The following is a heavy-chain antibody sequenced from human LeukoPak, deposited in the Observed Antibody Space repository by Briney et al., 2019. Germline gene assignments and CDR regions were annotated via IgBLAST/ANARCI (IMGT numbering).Heavy chain of an antibody. J-gene: IGHJ3*02. CDR3: ARGFSAFDI. CDR2: VYHSGTT. CDR1: GGSISSGGYY. Sequence: SQTLSLTCTVSGGSISSGGYYWSWIRQPPGRGLEWIGNVYHSGTTYYNPSLKSRVTISVDTSKNQFSLRLTSVTAADTAVYYCARGFSAFDIWGLGTMVTVSS. V-gene: IGHV4-30-2*01. D-gene: IGHD3-3*01.